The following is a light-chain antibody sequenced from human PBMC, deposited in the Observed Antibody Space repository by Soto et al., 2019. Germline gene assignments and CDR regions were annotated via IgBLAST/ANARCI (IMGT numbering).Light chain of an antibody. Sequence: SVLTQPAPVSGSPGQSITSSCTGTSSDVGSYDLVSWYQQHPGKAPKLMIYEGSKRPSGVSNRFSGSKSGNTASLTISGLQAEDEADYYCCSYAGSSTPYVFGTGTKVTVL. J-gene: IGLJ1*01. CDR2: EGS. CDR1: SSDVGSYDL. CDR3: CSYAGSSTPYV. V-gene: IGLV2-23*01.